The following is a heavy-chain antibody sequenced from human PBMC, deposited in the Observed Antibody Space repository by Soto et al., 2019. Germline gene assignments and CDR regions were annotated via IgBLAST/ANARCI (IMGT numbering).Heavy chain of an antibody. CDR1: GYSFTSYW. D-gene: IGHD6-13*01. V-gene: IGHV5-51*01. CDR3: ARTAAAGKYYYGVDV. J-gene: IGHJ6*02. Sequence: GESLKISCKGSGYSFTSYWIGWVRQMPEKGLEWMGIIYPGDSDTRYSPSFQGQVTISADKSISTAYLQWSSLKVSDTAMYYCARTAAAGKYYYGVDVWGQGTTVTVSS. CDR2: IYPGDSDT.